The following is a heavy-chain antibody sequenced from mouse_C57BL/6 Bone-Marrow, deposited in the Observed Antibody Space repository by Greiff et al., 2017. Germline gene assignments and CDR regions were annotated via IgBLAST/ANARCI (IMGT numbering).Heavy chain of an antibody. Sequence: VQLQQSGAELVRPGASVKLSYTASGFNIKDDYMHWVKQRPEQGLEWIGWIDPENGDTEYASKFQGKATITADTSSNTAYLQLSSLTSEDTAVYYCTSSTGWFAYWGQGTLVTVSA. CDR3: TSSTGWFAY. D-gene: IGHD4-1*02. CDR2: IDPENGDT. J-gene: IGHJ3*01. CDR1: GFNIKDDY. V-gene: IGHV14-4*01.